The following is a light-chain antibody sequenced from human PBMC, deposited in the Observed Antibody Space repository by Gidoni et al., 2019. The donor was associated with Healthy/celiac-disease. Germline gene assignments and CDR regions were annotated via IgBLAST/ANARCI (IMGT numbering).Light chain of an antibody. J-gene: IGKJ2*01. CDR1: QSMSSW. CDR3: QQYNSYSYT. Sequence: DMQMTQSPSTLSASVGDRVTITCRASQSMSSWLAWYHQKPGKAPKLLIYKASSLEIGVPSRFSGSGSVTEFTLTISILQPDDFATYYCQQYNSYSYTFGQGTKLEIK. V-gene: IGKV1-5*03. CDR2: KAS.